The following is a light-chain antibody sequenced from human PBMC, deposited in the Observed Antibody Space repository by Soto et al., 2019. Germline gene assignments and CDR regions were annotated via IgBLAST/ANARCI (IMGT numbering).Light chain of an antibody. V-gene: IGKV4-1*01. CDR1: QSVLYSSNNKNY. J-gene: IGKJ5*01. Sequence: DIVMTQSPDSLAVSLGERATINCKSSQSVLYSSNNKNYLAWYQQKPGQPPKLLIYWASTRESGVPDRFSGSGSVTDFTLPISSLQAEDVAVYYCQQYYSTPPITFGQGTRLEIK. CDR2: WAS. CDR3: QQYYSTPPIT.